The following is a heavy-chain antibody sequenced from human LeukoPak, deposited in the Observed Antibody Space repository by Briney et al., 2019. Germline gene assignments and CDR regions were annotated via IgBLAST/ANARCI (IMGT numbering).Heavy chain of an antibody. J-gene: IGHJ3*02. CDR1: GGTFSSYA. CDR3: ARAPLGYGDAFDI. V-gene: IGHV1-69*04. D-gene: IGHD5-18*01. Sequence: GASVKVSCKASGGTFSSYAISWVRQAPGQGLEWMGRIIPILGIANYAQKFQGRVTITADKSTSTAYMELSGLRSEDTAVYYCARAPLGYGDAFDIWGQGTMVTVSS. CDR2: IIPILGIA.